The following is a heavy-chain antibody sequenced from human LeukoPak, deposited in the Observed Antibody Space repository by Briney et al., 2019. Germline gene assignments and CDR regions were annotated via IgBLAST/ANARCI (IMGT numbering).Heavy chain of an antibody. CDR1: GYTFTSYD. D-gene: IGHD4-11*01. CDR2: MNPNSGNT. V-gene: IGHV1-8*01. J-gene: IGHJ6*02. CDR3: ARIDYSSYYYYYCGMDV. Sequence: ASVTVSCKASGYTFTSYDINWVRQAPGQGLEWMGWMNPNSGNTGYAQKFQGRVTMTRNTSISTAYMELSSLRSEDTAVYYCARIDYSSYYYYYCGMDVWGQGNTVTVSS.